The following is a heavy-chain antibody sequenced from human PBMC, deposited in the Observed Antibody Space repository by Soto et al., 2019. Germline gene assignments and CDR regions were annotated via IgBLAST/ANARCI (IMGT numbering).Heavy chain of an antibody. Sequence: EVQLVESGGGLVQPGGSLRLSGAASGFTFSSYWMSWVRQAPGKGLEWVATIKQDGSEKYYVDSVKGRFTISRDNAKNSLYLQMNSLRAEDTAVYYCSSHSSGWYFNYWGQGTLVTVSS. CDR3: SSHSSGWYFNY. CDR2: IKQDGSEK. V-gene: IGHV3-7*01. J-gene: IGHJ4*02. D-gene: IGHD6-19*01. CDR1: GFTFSSYW.